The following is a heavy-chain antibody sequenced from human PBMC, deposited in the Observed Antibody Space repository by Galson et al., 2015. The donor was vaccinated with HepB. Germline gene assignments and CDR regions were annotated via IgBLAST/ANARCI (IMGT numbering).Heavy chain of an antibody. CDR3: ARLSYDSLTGRFDAFDI. Sequence: ETLSLTCTVSGGSIRSDNYYWGWIRQSPGKGLEWIGTISYSGTTYYKTSLKSRVTISVDTSKNHFSLKVRSVTATDTSIYYCARLSYDSLTGRFDAFDIWGQGTMVTVSS. V-gene: IGHV4-39*02. D-gene: IGHD3-9*01. CDR2: ISYSGTT. CDR1: GGSIRSDNYY. J-gene: IGHJ3*02.